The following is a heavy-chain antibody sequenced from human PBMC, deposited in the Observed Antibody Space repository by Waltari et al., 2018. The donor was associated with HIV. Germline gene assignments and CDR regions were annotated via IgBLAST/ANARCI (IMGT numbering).Heavy chain of an antibody. CDR2: ISGNGGST. V-gene: IGHV3-23*01. CDR3: ARDQDYMGRLSYFDL. CDR1: GFVFSNSA. D-gene: IGHD4-4*01. J-gene: IGHJ2*01. Sequence: EVQVLESGGGLAQPGGSLRLSCAGSGFVFSNSAITWVRQAPGKGLEWVSAISGNGGSTHYADSVKGRFTISRDNSKSTLYLQMNSLRVEDTAVYFCARDQDYMGRLSYFDLWGRGTLVTVSS.